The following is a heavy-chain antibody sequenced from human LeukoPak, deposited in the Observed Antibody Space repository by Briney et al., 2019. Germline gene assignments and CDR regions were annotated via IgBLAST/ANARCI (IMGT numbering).Heavy chain of an antibody. CDR2: IFTSGST. J-gene: IGHJ6*03. D-gene: IGHD3-10*01. V-gene: IGHV4-4*07. Sequence: PSETLSLTCTVSGGSISSYYWSWIRQPPGKGLEWIGRIFTSGSTNYNPSLKSRVTMSVDTSKHQFSLKLSSVTAADTAVYYCTRERFRGPNYYFMDVWGKGTTVTISS. CDR1: GGSISSYY. CDR3: TRERFRGPNYYFMDV.